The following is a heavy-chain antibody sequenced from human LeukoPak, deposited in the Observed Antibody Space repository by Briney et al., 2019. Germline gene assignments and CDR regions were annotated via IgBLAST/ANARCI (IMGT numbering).Heavy chain of an antibody. CDR2: IYYSGST. CDR3: ASGIDSGSYNYFDY. V-gene: IGHV4-39*01. CDR1: GGSISSSSYY. J-gene: IGHJ4*02. Sequence: PSETLSLTCTVSGGSISSSSYYWGWIRQPPGKGLEWIGSIYYSGSTYYNPSLKSRVAISVDTSKNQFSLKLSSVTAADTAVYYCASGIDSGSYNYFDYWGQGTLVTVSS. D-gene: IGHD1-26*01.